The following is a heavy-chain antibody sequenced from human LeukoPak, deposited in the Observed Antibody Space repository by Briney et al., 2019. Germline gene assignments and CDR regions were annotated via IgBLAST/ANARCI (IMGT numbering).Heavy chain of an antibody. CDR1: GASISSSTKY. CDR2: IYSSGST. V-gene: IGHV4-39*07. Sequence: SETLSLTCTVSGASISSSTKYWGWIRQPPGKGLEWIGSIYSSGSTYYNPSFTSRLTISLDTSKNQFSLKLSSVTAADTAVYYGVTQSYFSDSSGYSFHAFDIWGQGTMVTVSS. CDR3: VTQSYFSDSSGYSFHAFDI. D-gene: IGHD3-22*01. J-gene: IGHJ3*02.